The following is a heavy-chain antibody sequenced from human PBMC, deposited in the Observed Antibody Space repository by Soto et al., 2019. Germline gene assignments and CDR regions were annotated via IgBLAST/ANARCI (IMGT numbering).Heavy chain of an antibody. CDR3: VKDSYADFHRVLSTAEYFFDH. V-gene: IGHV3-9*01. J-gene: IGHJ4*01. CDR2: ITWNSGNI. Sequence: EVQLVESGGGLVRPGRSLRLSCTASGFIFDDYAMHWVRQAPGRGLEWVSGITWNSGNIAYADSVKGRFTIARDDDNNSLYLQMNSLRPEDTALYYCVKDSYADFHRVLSTAEYFFDHWGHGTLVTVSS. CDR1: GFIFDDYA. D-gene: IGHD2-2*01.